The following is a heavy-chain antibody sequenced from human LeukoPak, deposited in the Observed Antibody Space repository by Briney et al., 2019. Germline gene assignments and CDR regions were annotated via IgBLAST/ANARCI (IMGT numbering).Heavy chain of an antibody. V-gene: IGHV3-30*02. CDR1: GFTFSSYE. CDR3: AKPSLYYYDTSGYYRYWYFDL. J-gene: IGHJ2*01. CDR2: IRYDGSNK. Sequence: GGSLRLSCAASGFTFSSYEMNWVRQAPGKGLEWVAFIRYDGSNKYYVDSVKGRFTISRDNSKNTLYLQMNSLRAEDTAVYYCAKPSLYYYDTSGYYRYWYFDLWGRGTLVTVSS. D-gene: IGHD3-22*01.